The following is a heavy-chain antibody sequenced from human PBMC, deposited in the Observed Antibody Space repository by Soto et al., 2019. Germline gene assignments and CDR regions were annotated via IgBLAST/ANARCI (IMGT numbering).Heavy chain of an antibody. J-gene: IGHJ4*02. D-gene: IGHD6-6*01. Sequence: VQLLESGGGLIQPGGSLRLSCAASGFTFSSYAISWVRQAPGKGLQWVSTITGSGASTYYADSVNGRFTISRDNSANTLYLQMISLRAEETAFYFGAKAARVYTSSSGNDFWGQGTLVTVSS. V-gene: IGHV3-23*01. CDR2: ITGSGAST. CDR3: AKAARVYTSSSGNDF. CDR1: GFTFSSYA.